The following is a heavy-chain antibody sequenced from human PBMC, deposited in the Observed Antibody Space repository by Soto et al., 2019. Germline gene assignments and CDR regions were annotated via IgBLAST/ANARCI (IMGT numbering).Heavy chain of an antibody. CDR3: ARDSMIRAYYYYGRDV. CDR2: ISAYNGNT. D-gene: IGHD3-22*01. J-gene: IGHJ6*02. V-gene: IGHV1-18*01. CDR1: GSTFTSYG. Sequence: QVQLVQSGAEVKKPGASVKVSCKASGSTFTSYGISWVRQAPGQGLEWMGWISAYNGNTNYAQKLQGRVTMTTDTATSKAYMELRSLRSGDTAVYYCARDSMIRAYYYYGRDVWGQGTTVTVSS.